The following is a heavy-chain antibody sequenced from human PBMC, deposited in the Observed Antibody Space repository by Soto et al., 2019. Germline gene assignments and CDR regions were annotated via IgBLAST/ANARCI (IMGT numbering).Heavy chain of an antibody. CDR1: GFTLSNFW. V-gene: IGHV3-7*01. D-gene: IGHD4-17*01. Sequence: EVQLVESGGDLAQPGGSLRLSCAASGFTLSNFWVNWVRQAPGKGLEWVANIKQGGIEKNYVDSVKGRFTISRDDTKNSLFLQMNNLRAEDTAIYYCLVTTSAFDIWGRGTTVTVS. CDR2: IKQGGIEK. J-gene: IGHJ3*02. CDR3: LVTTSAFDI.